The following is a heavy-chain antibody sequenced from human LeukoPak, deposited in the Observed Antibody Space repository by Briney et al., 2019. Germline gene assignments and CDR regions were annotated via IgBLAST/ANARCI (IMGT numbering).Heavy chain of an antibody. J-gene: IGHJ4*02. Sequence: QSGGSLRLSCAASGFSFSTYGMHWVRQAPGKGLEWVAVISYDGNNKYYADSVKGRFSISRDNSKSTLYLRMNSLRAEDTAVYYCGGGWYFFDYWGQGTLVTVSS. V-gene: IGHV3-30*03. CDR1: GFSFSTYG. CDR3: GGGWYFFDY. D-gene: IGHD6-19*01. CDR2: ISYDGNNK.